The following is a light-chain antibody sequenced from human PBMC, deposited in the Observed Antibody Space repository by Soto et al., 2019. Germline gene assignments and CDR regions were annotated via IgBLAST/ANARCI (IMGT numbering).Light chain of an antibody. CDR3: SSYAASNNFYFV. J-gene: IGLJ3*02. CDR1: SSDVGGYNY. CDR2: EVT. Sequence: QSVLTQPPSASGSPGQSVTLSCTGTSSDVGGYNYVSWYQQYPGRAPKLMIYEVTKRPSGVPDRFSGSKSGNTASLTVSGLQAEDEADYYCSSYAASNNFYFVFGGGTQLTVL. V-gene: IGLV2-8*01.